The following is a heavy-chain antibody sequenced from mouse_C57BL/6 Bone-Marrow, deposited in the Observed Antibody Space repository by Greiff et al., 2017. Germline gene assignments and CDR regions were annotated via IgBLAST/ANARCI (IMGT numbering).Heavy chain of an antibody. Sequence: EVLLLQSGAGLVKPGGSLKFSCAASGFTFSDYCMHWVRQGPEQGLEWVAYISTGSGNIYYADTVKGRFTISRDNAKNTLYLQMTSLTSEDTAMYYCARGTGSPFAYWGQGTLVTVSA. CDR3: ARGTGSPFAY. CDR2: ISTGSGNI. J-gene: IGHJ3*01. CDR1: GFTFSDYC. V-gene: IGHV5-17*01. D-gene: IGHD4-1*01.